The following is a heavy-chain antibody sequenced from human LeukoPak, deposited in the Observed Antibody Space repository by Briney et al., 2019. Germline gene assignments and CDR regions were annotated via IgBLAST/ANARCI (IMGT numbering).Heavy chain of an antibody. Sequence: GGSLRLSCAASGFTFSDYYMSWIRQAPGKGLEWISYISGSNITIYYTDSVKGRFTISRDNTRKLLYLQMDSLRAEDTATYYCAREYSGGSSSLDYWGQGTLVTVSS. V-gene: IGHV3-11*01. J-gene: IGHJ4*02. CDR3: AREYSGGSSSLDY. D-gene: IGHD1-26*01. CDR2: ISGSNITI. CDR1: GFTFSDYY.